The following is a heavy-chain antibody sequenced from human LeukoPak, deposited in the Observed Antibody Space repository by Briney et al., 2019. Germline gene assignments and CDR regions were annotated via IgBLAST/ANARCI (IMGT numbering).Heavy chain of an antibody. CDR3: AREAYYYDSSGYYCFDY. CDR1: GYTFTSYA. D-gene: IGHD3-22*01. J-gene: IGHJ4*02. Sequence: ASVKVSCKASGYTFTSYAMNWVRQAPGQELEWMGWINTNTGNPTYAQGFTGRFVFSLDTSVSTAYLQISSLKAEDTAVYYCAREAYYYDSSGYYCFDYWGQGTLVTVSS. CDR2: INTNTGNP. V-gene: IGHV7-4-1*02.